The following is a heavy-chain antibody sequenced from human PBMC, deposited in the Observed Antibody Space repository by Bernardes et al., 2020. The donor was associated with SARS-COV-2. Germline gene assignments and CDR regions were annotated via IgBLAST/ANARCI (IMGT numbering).Heavy chain of an antibody. D-gene: IGHD3-10*01. J-gene: IGHJ4*02. CDR1: GHTYSSYS. CDR2: ISAYNGNT. V-gene: IGHV1-18*01. Sequence: ASVKVSCKASGHTYSSYSVTWVRQAPGQGLEWMGWISAYNGNTNYAQNFQGRLTMTTDTSTSTVYMELRGLRSDDTAVYFCATSGGYATRGFDYWGQGTLVTVSS. CDR3: ATSGGYATRGFDY.